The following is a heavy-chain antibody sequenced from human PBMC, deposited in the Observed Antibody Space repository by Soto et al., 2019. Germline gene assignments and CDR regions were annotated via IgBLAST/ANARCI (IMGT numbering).Heavy chain of an antibody. CDR3: FYLGGDYYYGMDV. CDR2: FDPEDGET. D-gene: IGHD3-16*01. V-gene: IGHV1-24*01. CDR1: GGTFSSYA. Sequence: QVQLVQSGAEVKKPGSSVKVSCKASGGTFSSYAISWVRQAPGQGLEWMGGFDPEDGETIYAQKFQGRVTMTEDTSTDTAYMELSSLRSEDTAVYYCFYLGGDYYYGMDVWGQGTTVTVSS. J-gene: IGHJ6*02.